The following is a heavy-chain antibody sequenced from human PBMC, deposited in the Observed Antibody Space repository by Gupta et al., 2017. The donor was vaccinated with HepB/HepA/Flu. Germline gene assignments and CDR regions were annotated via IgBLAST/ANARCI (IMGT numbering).Heavy chain of an antibody. V-gene: IGHV3-23*01. Sequence: EVQLLESGGGLVQPGGSLGLSCEASGFTFSNYAMSWVRQAPGKGLEWVSTMSGRGGSTYYADSVKGRFTISRDSSKNTVDLQMNSLRAEDTALYYCAKGRTGINDAFDIWGQGTTVTVSS. CDR1: GFTFSNYA. CDR3: AKGRTGINDAFDI. CDR2: MSGRGGST. J-gene: IGHJ3*02.